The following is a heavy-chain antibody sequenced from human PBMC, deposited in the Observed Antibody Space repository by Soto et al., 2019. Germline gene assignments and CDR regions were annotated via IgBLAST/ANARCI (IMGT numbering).Heavy chain of an antibody. J-gene: IGHJ5*02. D-gene: IGHD3-10*01. CDR3: ARGGASSNWLDP. Sequence: SETLSLTCTVSGCSISGYYWSWIRQPPGKGLEWIGYIYYTGNTNYNPSLNSRVTMSVDTSKNQFSLHVNYVTAADTAVYYCARGGASSNWLDPWGQGTLVTVSS. CDR1: GCSISGYY. CDR2: IYYTGNT. V-gene: IGHV4-59*01.